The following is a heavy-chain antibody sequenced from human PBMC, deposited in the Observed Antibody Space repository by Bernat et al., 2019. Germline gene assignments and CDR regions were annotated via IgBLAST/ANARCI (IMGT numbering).Heavy chain of an antibody. J-gene: IGHJ3*01. CDR3: ARGLIGPAARCGAFDV. V-gene: IGHV4-34*01. Sequence: QVQLQQWGAGLLKPSETLSLTCAVYGGSFSGYYWSWIRQPPGKGLEWIGEINHSGSTNYNPSLKSRVTISVDTSKNQFSLKLSSVTAADTAVYYFARGLIGPAARCGAFDVWGQGTMVTVSS. D-gene: IGHD2-2*01. CDR2: INHSGST. CDR1: GGSFSGYY.